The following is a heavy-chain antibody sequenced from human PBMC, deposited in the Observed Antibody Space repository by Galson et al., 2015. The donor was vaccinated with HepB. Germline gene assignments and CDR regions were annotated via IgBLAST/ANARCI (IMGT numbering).Heavy chain of an antibody. CDR3: AIGGWYWDY. CDR2: IKQDDSEK. J-gene: IGHJ4*02. Sequence: SLRLSCAASGFTFSGYWMSWVRQGPGKGLEWVANIKQDDSEKHYVDSVKGRFTISRDNAKNSLSLEMNSLKAEDTAVYYCAIGGWYWDYWGRGTLVTVSS. D-gene: IGHD6-19*01. V-gene: IGHV3-7*03. CDR1: GFTFSGYW.